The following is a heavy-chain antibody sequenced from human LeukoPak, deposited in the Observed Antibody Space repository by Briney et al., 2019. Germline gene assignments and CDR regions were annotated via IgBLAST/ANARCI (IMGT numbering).Heavy chain of an antibody. Sequence: GGSLRLSCAASGFTFSTYGMNWVRQAPGKGLEWVSTISTNSANTYYTDSVKGRFTISRDNSKNTLFMQMNSLRAEDTAVYYCAKGQSTIASSSFDSWGQGTLVTVSS. CDR3: AKGQSTIASSSFDS. CDR1: GFTFSTYG. D-gene: IGHD6-13*01. V-gene: IGHV3-23*01. J-gene: IGHJ4*02. CDR2: ISTNSANT.